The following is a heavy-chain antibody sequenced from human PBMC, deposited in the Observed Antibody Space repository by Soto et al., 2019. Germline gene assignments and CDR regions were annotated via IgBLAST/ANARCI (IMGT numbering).Heavy chain of an antibody. V-gene: IGHV4-39*01. CDR1: GGSISSSSYY. CDR3: ASGTYVIAAAGPIYYYYYGMDV. Sequence: SETLSLTCTVSGGSISSSSYYWGWIRQPPGKGLEWIGSIYYSGSTYYNPSLKSRVTISVDTSKNQFSLKLSSVTAADTAVYYCASGTYVIAAAGPIYYYYYGMDVWGQGTTVT. CDR2: IYYSGST. D-gene: IGHD6-13*01. J-gene: IGHJ6*02.